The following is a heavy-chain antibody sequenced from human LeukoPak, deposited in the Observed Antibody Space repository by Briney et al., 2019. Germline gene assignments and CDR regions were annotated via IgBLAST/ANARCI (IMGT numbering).Heavy chain of an antibody. CDR2: ISWNSGSI. D-gene: IGHD3-22*01. V-gene: IGHV3-9*03. CDR1: GFTFDDYA. CDR3: AKDYYYDSSGPFDY. Sequence: GGSLRLACAASGFTFDDYAMHWVRQAPGKGLEWVSGISWNSGSIGYADSVKGRFTISRDNAKNSLYLQMNSLRAEDMALYYCAKDYYYDSSGPFDYWGQGTLVTVSS. J-gene: IGHJ4*02.